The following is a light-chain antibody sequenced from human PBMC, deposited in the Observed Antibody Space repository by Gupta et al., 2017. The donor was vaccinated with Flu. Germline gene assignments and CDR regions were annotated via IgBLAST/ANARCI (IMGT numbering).Light chain of an antibody. Sequence: QSALPQPALVSGSPGRSITISCTGTSSDIGSYDYVSWYQQNPGEAPKLIIYAVTERPAGVPSRFSGSKSGNTASLTISGRQAEDEANYYCSAVANTNTLIFGGGTKLTVL. V-gene: IGLV2-14*01. CDR1: SSDIGSYDY. J-gene: IGLJ2*01. CDR3: SAVANTNTLI. CDR2: AVT.